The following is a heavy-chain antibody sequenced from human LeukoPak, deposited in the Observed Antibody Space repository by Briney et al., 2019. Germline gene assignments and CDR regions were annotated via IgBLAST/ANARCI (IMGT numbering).Heavy chain of an antibody. D-gene: IGHD4-23*01. CDR3: ARSDGSYGGNTPYFDY. CDR2: IYYSGST. CDR1: GGSISSSSYY. V-gene: IGHV4-39*07. Sequence: SETLSLTCTVSGGSISSSSYYWGWIRQPPGKGLEWIGSIYYSGSTYYNPSLKSRVTISVDTSKNQFSLKLSSVTAADTAVYYCARSDGSYGGNTPYFDYWGQGTLVTVSS. J-gene: IGHJ4*02.